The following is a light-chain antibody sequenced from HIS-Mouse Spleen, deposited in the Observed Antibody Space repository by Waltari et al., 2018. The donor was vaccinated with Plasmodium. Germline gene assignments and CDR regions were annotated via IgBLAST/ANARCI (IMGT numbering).Light chain of an antibody. J-gene: IGLJ2*01. Sequence: QSALTPPPSASGSPGQSVTISCTGTSSDDAGCNYLPWYQQHPGKAPKLMIYEVSKRPSGVPDRFSGSKSGNTASLTVSGLQAEDEADYYCSSYAGSNNLVFGGGTKLTVL. CDR2: EVS. CDR1: SSDDAGCNY. CDR3: SSYAGSNNLV. V-gene: IGLV2-8*01.